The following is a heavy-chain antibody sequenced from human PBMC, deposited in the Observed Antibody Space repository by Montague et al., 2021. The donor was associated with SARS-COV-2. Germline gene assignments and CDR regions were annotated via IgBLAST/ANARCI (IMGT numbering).Heavy chain of an antibody. CDR2: IYYSGST. J-gene: IGHJ4*02. CDR3: ARGGCSGYRYYFDY. CDR1: GGSISSYY. D-gene: IGHD3-22*01. Sequence: SETLSLTCTVSGGSISSYYWNWIRQPPGKGLEWIGYIYYSGSTNYNPSLKSRVTISVDTSKNQFSLKLSSVTAADTAVYYCARGGCSGYRYYFDYWGQGSLVTVSS. V-gene: IGHV4-59*01.